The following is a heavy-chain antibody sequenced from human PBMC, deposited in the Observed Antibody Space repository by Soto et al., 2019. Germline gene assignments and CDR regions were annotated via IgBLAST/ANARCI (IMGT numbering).Heavy chain of an antibody. CDR1: GFRFKSFV. Sequence: QLVESGGGVVQPGTSLRLSCAASGFRFKSFVMHWVRQVPGKGLQWVALTSYDGNTKYYGDSVQGRFIVSRDNSKNTLDPQMGSLRIEDPGLFFLSRWGTTGGLDLWGQGTLVSVSS. D-gene: IGHD3-16*01. CDR2: TSYDGNTK. J-gene: IGHJ5*02. CDR3: SRWGTTGGLDL. V-gene: IGHV3-30*19.